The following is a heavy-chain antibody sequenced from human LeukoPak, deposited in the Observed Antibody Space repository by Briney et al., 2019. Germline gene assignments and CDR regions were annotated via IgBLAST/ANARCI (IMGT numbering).Heavy chain of an antibody. CDR3: ARDGDEYPFDY. Sequence: SETLSLTCTVSGGSISSGSYYWSWIRPPAGQGREWIGRIYTSGSTNYNPSLKSRVTISVDTSKNQFSLKLSSVTAADTAVYYCARDGDEYPFDYWGQGTLVTVSS. V-gene: IGHV4-61*02. J-gene: IGHJ4*02. CDR1: GGSISSGSYY. D-gene: IGHD2-2*01. CDR2: IYTSGST.